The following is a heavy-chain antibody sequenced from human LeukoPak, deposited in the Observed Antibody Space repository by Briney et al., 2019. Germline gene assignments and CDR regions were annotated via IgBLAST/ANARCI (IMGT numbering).Heavy chain of an antibody. V-gene: IGHV3-23*01. D-gene: IGHD5-12*01. CDR1: GFTFSSYA. Sequence: GGSLRLSCAASGFTFSSYAVNWVRQAPGKGLEWVSTISGSGDNTYYADSVKGRFTISRDNSKNTLYLQMISLRAEDTAVYYCAKCGSSGCHLIDYWGQGTLVTVSS. J-gene: IGHJ4*02. CDR3: AKCGSSGCHLIDY. CDR2: ISGSGDNT.